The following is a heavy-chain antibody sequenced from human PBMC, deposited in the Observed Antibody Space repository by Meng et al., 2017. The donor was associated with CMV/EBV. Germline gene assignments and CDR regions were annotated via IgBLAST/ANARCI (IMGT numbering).Heavy chain of an antibody. V-gene: IGHV1-18*01. CDR1: VYTFTSYG. D-gene: IGHD3-10*01. CDR3: ARDRTMVRGVTGY. J-gene: IGHJ4*02. CDR2: ISAYNGNT. Sequence: LGQSGPEVKQPGCSGKVSCNASVYTFTSYGISWVRQAPGQGLEWMGWISAYNGNTNYAQKLQGRVTMTTDTSTSTAYMELRSLRSDDTAVYYCARDRTMVRGVTGYWGQGTLVTVSS.